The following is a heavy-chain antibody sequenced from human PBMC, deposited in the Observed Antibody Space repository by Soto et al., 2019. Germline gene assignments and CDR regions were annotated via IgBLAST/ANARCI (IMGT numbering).Heavy chain of an antibody. CDR3: AHSDGGYEIIDIDF. Sequence: QITLQESGPTLVKPTQSLTLTCTFSGFSFTTAGVAVGWIRQTPGGALEWLTLIYYNDDRRFSPSLKTRLTITGDTSKNQVVLSLTNVDPGDTATYFCAHSDGGYEIIDIDFWGQGIPVTVSS. D-gene: IGHD5-12*01. CDR2: IYYNDDR. V-gene: IGHV2-5*01. J-gene: IGHJ4*02. CDR1: GFSFTTAGVA.